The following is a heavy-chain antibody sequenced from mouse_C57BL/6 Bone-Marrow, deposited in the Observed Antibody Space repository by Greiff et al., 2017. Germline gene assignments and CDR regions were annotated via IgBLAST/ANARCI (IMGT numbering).Heavy chain of an antibody. D-gene: IGHD2-2*01. V-gene: IGHV2-2*01. Sequence: VKLMQSGPGLVQPSQSLSITCTASGFSLTSYGVHWVRQSPGKGLEWLGVIWRGGSTAYNAAVISRLSISNDNSKIQVFFKMNSLQADATAIYYCARAIYYGYDAWFAYWGQGTLVTVSA. CDR2: IWRGGST. CDR1: GFSLTSYG. J-gene: IGHJ3*01. CDR3: ARAIYYGYDAWFAY.